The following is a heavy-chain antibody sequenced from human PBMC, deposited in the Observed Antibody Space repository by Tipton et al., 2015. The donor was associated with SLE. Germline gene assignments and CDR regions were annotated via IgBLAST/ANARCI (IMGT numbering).Heavy chain of an antibody. Sequence: TLSLTCTVSGGSISSYYWSWIRQPPGKGLEWIGYSYYSGSTSYNPSLKSRVTISVDTSKNQFSLKLSSVTAADTAVYYCASTTIFGGYYYYMDVWGKGTTVTVSS. CDR1: GGSISSYY. V-gene: IGHV4-59*01. D-gene: IGHD3-3*01. J-gene: IGHJ6*03. CDR3: ASTTIFGGYYYYMDV. CDR2: SYYSGST.